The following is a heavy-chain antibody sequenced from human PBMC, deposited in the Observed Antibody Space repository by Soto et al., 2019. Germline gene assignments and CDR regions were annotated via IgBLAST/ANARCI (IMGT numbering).Heavy chain of an antibody. Sequence: PGGSLRLSCAASGFTFSSYWMHWVRQVPGKGLVWVSHIDSDGNSTTYADSVKGRFTISRDNAKNTLYLQMNSLRTDDTAMYYCVRDQDYYDGSDYYDVFDIWGQGTMVTVSS. CDR2: IDSDGNST. CDR3: VRDQDYYDGSDYYDVFDI. D-gene: IGHD3-22*01. J-gene: IGHJ3*02. CDR1: GFTFSSYW. V-gene: IGHV3-74*03.